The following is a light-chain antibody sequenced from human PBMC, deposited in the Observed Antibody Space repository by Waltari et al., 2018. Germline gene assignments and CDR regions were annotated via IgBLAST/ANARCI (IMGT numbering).Light chain of an antibody. CDR3: CSYAGSSTFAV. J-gene: IGLJ3*02. V-gene: IGLV2-23*02. CDR2: EVS. CDR1: SSHVGSYNL. Sequence: QSALTQPASVSGSPGQSITLPCTGTSSHVGSYNLVSWYQQHPGKAPKLMIYEVSKRPSGVSNRFSGSKSGNTASLTISGLQAEDEADYYCCSYAGSSTFAVFGGGTKLTVL.